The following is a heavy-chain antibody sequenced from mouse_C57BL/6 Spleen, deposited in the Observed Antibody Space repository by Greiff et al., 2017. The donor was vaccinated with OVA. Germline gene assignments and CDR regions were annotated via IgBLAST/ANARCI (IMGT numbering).Heavy chain of an antibody. CDR3: ARIYGSSSYYAMDY. D-gene: IGHD1-1*01. J-gene: IGHJ4*01. CDR2: IWSGGST. CDR1: GFSLTSYG. Sequence: VKLQQSGPGLVQPSQSLSITCTVSGFSLTSYGVHWVRQSPGKGLEWLGVIWSGGSTDYNAAFISRLSISKDNSKSQVFFKMNSLQADDTAIYYCARIYGSSSYYAMDYWGQGTSVTVSS. V-gene: IGHV2-2*01.